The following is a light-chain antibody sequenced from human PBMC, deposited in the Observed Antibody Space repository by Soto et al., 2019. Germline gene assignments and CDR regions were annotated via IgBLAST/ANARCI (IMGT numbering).Light chain of an antibody. CDR2: GAS. V-gene: IGKV3-20*01. CDR3: QQYGSSPLT. CDR1: QSVSSSY. J-gene: IGKJ4*01. Sequence: EIVLTQSPGTLSLSPGERATLSCRASQSVSSSYLAWYQQKPGQAPRLLIYGASSRATGIPDRFSGSGSGTDFTLTISRLEHEHFPVYYCQQYGSSPLTFGGGTKVDIK.